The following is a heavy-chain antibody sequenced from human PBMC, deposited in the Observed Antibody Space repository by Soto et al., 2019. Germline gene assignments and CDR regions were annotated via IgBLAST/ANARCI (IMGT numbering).Heavy chain of an antibody. D-gene: IGHD6-19*01. J-gene: IGHJ6*02. V-gene: IGHV5-51*01. Sequence: GESLKISCKGSGYSFTSYWIGWVRQMPGKCLEWMGIIYPGDSDTRYSPSFQGQVTITADESTSTSYMEVNNLRSEDTAVYYCAKVRYSSPMGYYYGMDVWGQGTTVTVSS. CDR3: AKVRYSSPMGYYYGMDV. CDR2: IYPGDSDT. CDR1: GYSFTSYW.